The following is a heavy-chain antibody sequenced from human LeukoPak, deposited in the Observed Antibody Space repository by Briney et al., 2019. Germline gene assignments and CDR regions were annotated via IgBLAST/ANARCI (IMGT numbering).Heavy chain of an antibody. V-gene: IGHV4-30-2*01. CDR2: IYHSGST. CDR1: GGSISSGGYS. Sequence: PSQTLSLTCAVSGGSISSGGYSWSWIRQPPGKGLEWIGYIYHSGSTYYNPSLKSPVTISVDRSKNQFSLKLSSVTAADTAVYYCARGKLQGRRDWGQQLVPYFDYWGQGTLVTVSS. CDR3: ARGKLQGRRDWGQQLVPYFDY. D-gene: IGHD6-13*01. J-gene: IGHJ4*02.